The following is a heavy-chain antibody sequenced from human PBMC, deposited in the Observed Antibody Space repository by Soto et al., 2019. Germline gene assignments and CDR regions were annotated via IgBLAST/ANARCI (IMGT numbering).Heavy chain of an antibody. V-gene: IGHV3-23*01. CDR2: ISENGGSRGGT. Sequence: GGSLRLSCSGSGFTFNNSAMTWVRQAPGQGLEWVASISENGGSRGGTYYADSVKGRFTISRDNSKNTLYLQVDSLTGADTAVYYCASAKAVVIAPLGIWGQGALVTVSS. J-gene: IGHJ3*02. D-gene: IGHD2-21*01. CDR3: ASAKAVVIAPLGI. CDR1: GFTFNNSA.